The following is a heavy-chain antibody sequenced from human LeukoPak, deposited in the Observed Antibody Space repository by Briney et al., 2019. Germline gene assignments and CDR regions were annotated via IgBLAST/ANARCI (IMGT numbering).Heavy chain of an antibody. V-gene: IGHV3-11*04. Sequence: PGGSLRLSCAASGFTFSDYYMSWIRQAPGKGLEWVSYISTSGNTIYYADSVKGRFTISRDNAKNSQYLQMNSLRAEDTAVYYCARTNGVSKFDYWGQGTLVTVSS. J-gene: IGHJ4*02. D-gene: IGHD2-8*01. CDR1: GFTFSDYY. CDR2: ISTSGNTI. CDR3: ARTNGVSKFDY.